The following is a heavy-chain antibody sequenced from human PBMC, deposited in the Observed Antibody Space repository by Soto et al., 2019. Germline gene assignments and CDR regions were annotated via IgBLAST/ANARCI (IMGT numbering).Heavy chain of an antibody. V-gene: IGHV5-10-1*01. J-gene: IGHJ6*02. CDR1: GYSFTSYW. Sequence: EVQLVQSGAEVKKPGESLRISCKGSGYSFTSYWITWVRQMPGKGLEWMGRIDPSDSYTNYSPSFQGHVTISADKSISTAYLQWSRLKASDPAMYYCARLPMASSRGYYGMDVWGQGTTVTVSS. D-gene: IGHD2-8*01. CDR2: IDPSDSYT. CDR3: ARLPMASSRGYYGMDV.